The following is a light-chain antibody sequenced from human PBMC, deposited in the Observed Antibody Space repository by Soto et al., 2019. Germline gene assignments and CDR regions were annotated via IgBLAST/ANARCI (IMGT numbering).Light chain of an antibody. Sequence: EIVMTQSPATLSVSPGERATLSCRASQSVSSNLAWYQQKPGQAPRLRIYGASTRATGIPARFSGSGSGTEFTLTISSLQSEDFAVYYCRQYNNWPRTFGPGTKVDIK. CDR3: RQYNNWPRT. J-gene: IGKJ3*01. V-gene: IGKV3-15*01. CDR2: GAS. CDR1: QSVSSN.